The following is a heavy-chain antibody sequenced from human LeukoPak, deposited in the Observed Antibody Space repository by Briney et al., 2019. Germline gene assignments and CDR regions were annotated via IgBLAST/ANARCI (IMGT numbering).Heavy chain of an antibody. CDR1: GFSFDDYA. CDR2: INSDGSST. J-gene: IGHJ4*02. CDR3: ARSPPHFIAAAGTFDY. Sequence: GGSLRLSCAASGFSFDDYAMHWVRQAPGKGLVWVSRINSDGSSTSYADSVKGRFTISRDNAKNTLYLQMNSLRAEDTAVYYCARSPPHFIAAAGTFDYWGQGTLVTVSS. D-gene: IGHD6-13*01. V-gene: IGHV3-74*01.